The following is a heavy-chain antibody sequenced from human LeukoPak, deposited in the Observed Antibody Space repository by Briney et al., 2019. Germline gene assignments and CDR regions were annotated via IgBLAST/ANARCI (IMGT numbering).Heavy chain of an antibody. CDR1: GYTFTSYA. CDR2: INTNTGNP. D-gene: IGHD3-22*01. J-gene: IGHJ4*02. V-gene: IGHV7-4-1*02. CDR3: ARDGLPGRYYYDSSGYYYEPPTNFDY. Sequence: ASVKVSCKASGYTFTSYAMNWVRQAPGQGLEWMGWINTNTGNPTYAQGFTGRFVFSLDTSVSTAYLQISSLKAEDTAVYYCARDGLPGRYYYDSSGYYYEPPTNFDYWGQGTLVTVSS.